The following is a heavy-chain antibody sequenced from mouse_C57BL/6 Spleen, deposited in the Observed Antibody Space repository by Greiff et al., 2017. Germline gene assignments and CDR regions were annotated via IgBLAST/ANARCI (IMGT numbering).Heavy chain of an antibody. CDR3: AAVVAKGGFDY. Sequence: EVMLVESGGGLVKPGGSLKLSCAASGFTFSSYAMSWVRQTPEKRLEWVATISDGGSYTYYPDNVKGRFTISRDNAKNNLYLQMSHLKSEDTAMYYCAAVVAKGGFDYWGQGTTLTVSS. J-gene: IGHJ2*01. D-gene: IGHD1-1*01. CDR2: ISDGGSYT. CDR1: GFTFSSYA. V-gene: IGHV5-4*03.